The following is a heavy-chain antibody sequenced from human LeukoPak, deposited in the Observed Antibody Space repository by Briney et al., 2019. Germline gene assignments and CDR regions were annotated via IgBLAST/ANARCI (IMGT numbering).Heavy chain of an antibody. CDR3: AREDYDILTGYYKGFDY. CDR2: IIPIFGTA. V-gene: IGHV1-69*05. CDR1: GGTFSSYA. J-gene: IGHJ4*02. Sequence: ASVKVSCXASGGTFSSYAISWVRQAHRQGLEWMERIIPIFGTANYAQKFQGRVTITTDESTSTAYMELSSLQSEDTAVYYCAREDYDILTGYYKGFDYWGQGTLVTVSS. D-gene: IGHD3-9*01.